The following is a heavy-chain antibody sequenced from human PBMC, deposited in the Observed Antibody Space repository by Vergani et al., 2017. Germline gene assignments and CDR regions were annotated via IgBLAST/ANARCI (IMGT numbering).Heavy chain of an antibody. Sequence: EVQLVESGGGLVKPGGSLRLSCAASGFTFSSYWMSWVRQAPGKGLEWVANIKQDGSEKYYVDSVKGRFTISRDNAKNSLYLQMNSLRAEDTAVYYCARDEDLGYCSSTSCRFYYYYGMDVWGQGTTVTVSS. CDR1: GFTFSSYW. D-gene: IGHD2-2*01. CDR2: IKQDGSEK. V-gene: IGHV3-7*01. J-gene: IGHJ6*02. CDR3: ARDEDLGYCSSTSCRFYYYYGMDV.